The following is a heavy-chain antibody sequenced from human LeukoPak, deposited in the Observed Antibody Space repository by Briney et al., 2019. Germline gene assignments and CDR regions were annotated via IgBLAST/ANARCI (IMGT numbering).Heavy chain of an antibody. Sequence: GGSLRLSCAASGFTFSSYGMHWVRQAPGKGLEWVAATWYDGSNKYYADSVKGRFTISRDNSKNTLYLQMSSLRAEDTAVYYCVTSSSFYNWFDPWGQGTLVTVSS. J-gene: IGHJ5*02. CDR2: TWYDGSNK. D-gene: IGHD6-6*01. V-gene: IGHV3-30*02. CDR3: VTSSSFYNWFDP. CDR1: GFTFSSYG.